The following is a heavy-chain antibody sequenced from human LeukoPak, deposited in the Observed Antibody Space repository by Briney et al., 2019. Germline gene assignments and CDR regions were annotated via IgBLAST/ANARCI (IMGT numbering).Heavy chain of an antibody. D-gene: IGHD1-1*01. CDR3: QWGEDNELERLDY. Sequence: PGGSLRLSCAASGFTFSSYWMHWVRQAPGKGLEWVGRIKSKTDGGTTDYAAPVKGRFTISRDDSKNTLYLQMNSLKTEDTAVYYCQWGEDNELERLDYWGQGTLVTVSS. V-gene: IGHV3-15*01. CDR1: GFTFSSYW. CDR2: IKSKTDGGTT. J-gene: IGHJ4*02.